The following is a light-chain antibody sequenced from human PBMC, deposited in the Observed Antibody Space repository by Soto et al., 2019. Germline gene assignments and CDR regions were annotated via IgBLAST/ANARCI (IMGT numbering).Light chain of an antibody. Sequence: QSEPTQPASVSGSPGQAITISCTGTSGDIGSYNRVSWYQQHPGKAPKLIIFEVTDRPSGVSNRFSGSKSGDRASLTISGLQAEDEAEDYCSSYTKSNAGACVFGTGTQLTVL. CDR3: SSYTKSNAGACV. J-gene: IGLJ1*01. CDR2: EVT. CDR1: SGDIGSYNR. V-gene: IGLV2-14*01.